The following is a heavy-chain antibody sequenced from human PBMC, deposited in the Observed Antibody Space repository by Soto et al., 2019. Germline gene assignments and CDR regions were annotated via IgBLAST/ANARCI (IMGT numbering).Heavy chain of an antibody. V-gene: IGHV3-48*01. Sequence: EVQLVESGGGLVQPGGSLRRSCAASGFTFSSYSMNWVRQAPGKGLEWVSYISSSSSTIYYADSVKGRFTISRDNAKKSMYLQMNRLRAEDKAVYYCARGGWEILRDSFDYWGQGTLVTVS. CDR3: ARGGWEILRDSFDY. D-gene: IGHD1-26*01. CDR2: ISSSSSTI. CDR1: GFTFSSYS. J-gene: IGHJ4*02.